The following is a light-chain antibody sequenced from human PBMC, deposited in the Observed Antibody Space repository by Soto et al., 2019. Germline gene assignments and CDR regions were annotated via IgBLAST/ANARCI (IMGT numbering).Light chain of an antibody. CDR1: QGISSY. CDR3: QRYNAYWA. J-gene: IGKJ1*01. V-gene: IGKV1-8*01. CDR2: AAS. Sequence: AIRMTQSPSSLSASTGDRVTITCRASQGISSYLAWYQQKPGKAPKLLIYAASTLQSGVPSRFSGSGSGTEFTLTISSLQPDDFATYYCQRYNAYWAFGPGTKVDIK.